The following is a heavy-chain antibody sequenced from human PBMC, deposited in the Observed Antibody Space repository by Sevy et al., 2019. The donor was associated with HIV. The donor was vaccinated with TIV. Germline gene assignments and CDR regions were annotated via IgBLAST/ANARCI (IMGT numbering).Heavy chain of an antibody. D-gene: IGHD5-12*01. CDR1: GFTFRSYA. Sequence: GGSLRLSCAGSGFTFRSYAMSWVRQAPGKGLEWVSGISGSGGSTYYADSVKGRFSISRDNAKKKLYLQVNSLRAEDKAVYYCAKEIRYARGYSDHGDYFDYWGQGTRVTVSS. CDR2: ISGSGGST. J-gene: IGHJ4*02. CDR3: AKEIRYARGYSDHGDYFDY. V-gene: IGHV3-23*01.